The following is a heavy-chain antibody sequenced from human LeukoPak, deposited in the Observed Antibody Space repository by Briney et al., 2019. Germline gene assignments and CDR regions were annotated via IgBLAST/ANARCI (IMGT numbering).Heavy chain of an antibody. CDR2: IYPGDSDT. D-gene: IGHD2-15*01. Sequence: LGESLKISCQGSGYRFTSYWIGWVRQMPGKGLEWMGIIYPGDSDTRYSPSFQGQVTISADKSIRTAYLQWGSLKASDTAMYYCARSQGYCSGGSCLQGDWFDPWGQGTLVTVSS. CDR3: ARSQGYCSGGSCLQGDWFDP. J-gene: IGHJ5*02. CDR1: GYRFTSYW. V-gene: IGHV5-51*01.